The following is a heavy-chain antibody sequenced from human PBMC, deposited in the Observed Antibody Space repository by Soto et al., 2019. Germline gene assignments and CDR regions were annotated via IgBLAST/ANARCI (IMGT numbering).Heavy chain of an antibody. D-gene: IGHD4-17*01. CDR3: AHPRGYGVFDAYDI. Sequence: GGSLRLSCAASVFTFSSYAMSWVRQAPGKGLEWVSAVTADGYSTYYADSVRGRFTISRDNSINTLFMQMITLRPEDTAVYYCAHPRGYGVFDAYDIWGQGAMVTVSS. CDR1: VFTFSSYA. J-gene: IGHJ3*02. CDR2: VTADGYST. V-gene: IGHV3-23*01.